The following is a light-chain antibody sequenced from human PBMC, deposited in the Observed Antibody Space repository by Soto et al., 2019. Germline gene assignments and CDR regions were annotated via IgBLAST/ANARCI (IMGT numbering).Light chain of an antibody. Sequence: IQLTQSPSSLSASVGDRVTITCRASQGIDTYLAWYQQKPGKAPNLLIYGASTLHSGVPSRFSGSGSGTDFTITISSLQPEDFAIYYCQQLNSYPITFGQGTRLEIK. CDR1: QGIDTY. V-gene: IGKV1-9*01. CDR2: GAS. CDR3: QQLNSYPIT. J-gene: IGKJ5*01.